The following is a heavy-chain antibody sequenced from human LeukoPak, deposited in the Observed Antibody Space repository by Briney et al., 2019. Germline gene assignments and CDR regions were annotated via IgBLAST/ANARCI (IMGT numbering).Heavy chain of an antibody. J-gene: IGHJ6*03. CDR2: IYYSGST. CDR3: ARGVGYSGYYYYYYYMDV. CDR1: GGSISSYY. Sequence: SETLSLTCTVSGGSISSYYWSWIRQPPGKGLEWIGYIYYSGSTNYNPSLKSRVTISVDTSKNQFSLKLSSVTAADTAVYYCARGVGYSGYYYYYYYMDVWGKGTTVTVSS. V-gene: IGHV4-59*01. D-gene: IGHD5-12*01.